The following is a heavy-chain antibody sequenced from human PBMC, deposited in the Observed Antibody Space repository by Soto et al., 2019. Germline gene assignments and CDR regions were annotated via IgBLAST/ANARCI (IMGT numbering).Heavy chain of an antibody. J-gene: IGHJ3*02. V-gene: IGHV1-24*01. Sequence: ASVKVSCKVSGYTLTELPIHWVRQAPGKGLEWMGGFDPEDGETIYAQKFQGRVTMTEDTSTDTAYMELSSLRSEDTAVHYCATAYDSGSYYEGFDIWGQGTMVTVSS. CDR3: ATAYDSGSYYEGFDI. CDR2: FDPEDGET. D-gene: IGHD1-26*01. CDR1: GYTLTELP.